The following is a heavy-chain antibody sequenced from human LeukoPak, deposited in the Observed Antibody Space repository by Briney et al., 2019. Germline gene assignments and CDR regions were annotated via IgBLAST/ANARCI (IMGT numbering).Heavy chain of an antibody. V-gene: IGHV3-30*01. Sequence: PGGSLRLSCAASGFIFSNYAMHRVRQAPGKGLEWVALISSDGSKTYHADSVKGRFSISRDNSKNTLYLQLNSLRAEDTSVYYCGRVPSYWYVWGSSGPHSFDYGGQGTLVTVSS. CDR2: ISSDGSKT. CDR1: GFIFSNYA. CDR3: GRVPSYWYVWGSSGPHSFDY. D-gene: IGHD3-16*01. J-gene: IGHJ4*02.